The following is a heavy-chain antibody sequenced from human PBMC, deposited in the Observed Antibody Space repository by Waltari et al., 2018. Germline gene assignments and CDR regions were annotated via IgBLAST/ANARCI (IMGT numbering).Heavy chain of an antibody. CDR3: ARGVYGPDAFDI. J-gene: IGHJ3*02. Sequence: QVQLVESGGGVVQPGRSLRLSCAASGFTFSSYAMHWVRQAPGKGLEWVAVISYDGSNKYYADSVKGRFTISRDNSKNTLYLQMNSLRAEDTAVYYCARGVYGPDAFDIWGQGTMVTVSS. CDR2: ISYDGSNK. D-gene: IGHD4-17*01. CDR1: GFTFSSYA. V-gene: IGHV3-30-3*01.